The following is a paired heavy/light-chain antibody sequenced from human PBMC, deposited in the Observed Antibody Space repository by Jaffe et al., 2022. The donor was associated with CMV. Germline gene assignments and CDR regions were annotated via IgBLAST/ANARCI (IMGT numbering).Light chain of an antibody. CDR3: NSRDSSGNLVV. J-gene: IGLJ2*01. CDR1: SLRSYY. V-gene: IGLV3-19*01. Sequence: SSELTQDPAVSVALGQTVRITCQGDSLRSYYASWYQQKPGQAPVLVIYGKNNRPSGIPDRFSGSSSGNTASLTITGAQAEDEADYYCNSRDSSGNLVVFGGGTKLTVL. CDR2: GKN.
Heavy chain of an antibody. D-gene: IGHD3-22*01. Sequence: EVQLVESGGGLVKPGGSLRLSCAASGFTFSSYSMNWVRQAPGKGLEWVSSISSSSSYIYYADSVKGRFTISRDNAKNSLYLQMNSLRAEDTAVYYCARAQGWGLVVITTGYYYYYMDVWGKGTTVTVSS. CDR2: ISSSSSYI. J-gene: IGHJ6*03. V-gene: IGHV3-21*01. CDR1: GFTFSSYS. CDR3: ARAQGWGLVVITTGYYYYYMDV.